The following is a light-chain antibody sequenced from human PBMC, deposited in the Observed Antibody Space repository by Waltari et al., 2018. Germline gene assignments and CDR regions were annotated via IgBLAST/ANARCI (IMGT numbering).Light chain of an antibody. V-gene: IGLV4-69*01. CDR3: ETGGHGTWV. CDR1: SGPSSNV. Sequence: QLVVTQSPSASAPLGASVKLPCTLSSGPSSNVIAWLQQRPEKGPRYWMKVNSDGSHSKGDEIPDRFSGSSSGAERYLTISSLQSDDEADYYCETGGHGTWVFGGGTKLTVL. J-gene: IGLJ3*02. CDR2: VNSDGSH.